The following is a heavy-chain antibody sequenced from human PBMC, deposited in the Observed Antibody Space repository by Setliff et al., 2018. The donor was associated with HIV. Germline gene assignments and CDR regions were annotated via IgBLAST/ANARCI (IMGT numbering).Heavy chain of an antibody. CDR1: EYTFATYW. CDR3: ARRDGRRMNAFDF. CDR2: IYPDDSNI. J-gene: IGHJ3*01. D-gene: IGHD2-21*02. V-gene: IGHV5-51*01. Sequence: GESLKISCKGSEYTFATYWIGWVRQVPGKGLEWMAIIYPDDSNIRYNPSFQSRVTISVDKSITTAYLQWNSLATSDTAIHFCARRDGRRMNAFDFWGQGTMVTVSS.